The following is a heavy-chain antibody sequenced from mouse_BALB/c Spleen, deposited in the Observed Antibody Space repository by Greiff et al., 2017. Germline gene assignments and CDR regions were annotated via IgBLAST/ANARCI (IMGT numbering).Heavy chain of an antibody. D-gene: IGHD2-4*01. CDR1: GFTFSSYA. V-gene: IGHV5-6-5*01. J-gene: IGHJ3*01. CDR3: ARGYYDSSWFAY. CDR2: ISSGGST. Sequence: LQQSGGGLVKPGGSLKLSCAASGFTFSSYAMSWVRQTPEKRLEWVASISSGGSTYYPDSVKGRFTISRDNARNILYLQMSSLRSEDTAMYYCARGYYDSSWFAYWGQGTLVTVSA.